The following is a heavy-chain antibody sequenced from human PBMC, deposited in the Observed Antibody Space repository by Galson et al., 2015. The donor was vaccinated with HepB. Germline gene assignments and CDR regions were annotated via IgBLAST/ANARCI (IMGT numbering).Heavy chain of an antibody. J-gene: IGHJ2*01. CDR3: ARSCSSTSCYVDWYFDL. CDR2: IYPGDSDT. D-gene: IGHD2-2*01. CDR1: GYSFTSYW. V-gene: IGHV5-51*01. Sequence: QSGAEVKKPGESLKISCKGSGYSFTSYWIGWVRQMPGKGLEWMGIIYPGDSDTRYSPSFQGQVTISADKSISTAYLQWSSLKASDTAMYYCARSCSSTSCYVDWYFDLWGRGTLVTVSS.